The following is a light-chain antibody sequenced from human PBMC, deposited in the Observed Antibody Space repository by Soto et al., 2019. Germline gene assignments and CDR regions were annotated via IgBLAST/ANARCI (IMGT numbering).Light chain of an antibody. CDR2: DNN. CDR1: SSNIGNNY. J-gene: IGLJ2*01. V-gene: IGLV1-51*01. CDR3: ATWDGSLPGEV. Sequence: QSVLTQSPSVSAAPGQKVTISCSGSSSNIGNNYVSWYQQLPGTAPKLLNYDNNKRPSGIPDRFSGSKSGTSGTLDITGLQTGDEADYYCATWDGSLPGEVFGGGTKFTVL.